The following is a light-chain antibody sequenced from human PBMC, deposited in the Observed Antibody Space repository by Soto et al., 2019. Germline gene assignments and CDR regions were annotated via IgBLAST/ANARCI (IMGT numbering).Light chain of an antibody. CDR1: QSIRSW. Sequence: DIQMTQSPSTLSASVGDTITITCRASQSIRSWLAWYQQKSGKAPKVLIYKASSLESGVPSRFSDSVSGTEFTLTISSLQPDDFATYYCQQYKTYWSFGQGKTVEIK. CDR3: QQYKTYWS. CDR2: KAS. V-gene: IGKV1-5*03. J-gene: IGKJ1*01.